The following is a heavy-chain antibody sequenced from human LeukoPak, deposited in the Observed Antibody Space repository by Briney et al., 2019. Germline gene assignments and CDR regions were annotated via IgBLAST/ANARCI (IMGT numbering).Heavy chain of an antibody. V-gene: IGHV4-34*01. Sequence: PSETLSLTCAVYGGSFSGYYWSWIRQPPGKGLEWIGEINHSGSTNYNPSLKSRVTISVDTSKNQFSLKLSSATAADTAVYYCAITPRYQLLWARSTTTEDWGQGTLVTVSS. CDR1: GGSFSGYY. CDR3: AITPRYQLLWARSTTTED. J-gene: IGHJ1*01. CDR2: INHSGST. D-gene: IGHD2-2*01.